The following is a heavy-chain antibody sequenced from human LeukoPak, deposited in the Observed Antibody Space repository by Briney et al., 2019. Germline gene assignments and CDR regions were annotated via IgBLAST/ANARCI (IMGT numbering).Heavy chain of an antibody. J-gene: IGHJ4*02. V-gene: IGHV4-4*09. CDR1: GGSISTYY. Sequence: SETLSLTCTVSGGSISTYYWSWIRQSPGKGLQWIGYIHNSGSTNYNPSLKSRVTLSLDTSKNQFSLKLTSVTAADTAVYYCTRTDSSSSIDYWGQGILVTVSS. CDR3: TRTDSSSSIDY. CDR2: IHNSGST. D-gene: IGHD6-6*01.